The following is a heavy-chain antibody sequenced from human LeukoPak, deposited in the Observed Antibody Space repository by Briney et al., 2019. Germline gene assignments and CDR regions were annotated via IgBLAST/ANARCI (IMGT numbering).Heavy chain of an antibody. D-gene: IGHD6-19*01. Sequence: GASVKVSCKASGYTFTSFAMNWMRQAPGQGLEWMGRINTNTGTPTYAQGFTGRFVFSLDTSVSTAFLQISSLKAEDTAVYYCARSSGSDYWGQGTLVTVSS. J-gene: IGHJ4*02. CDR1: GYTFTSFA. CDR3: ARSSGSDY. CDR2: INTNTGTP. V-gene: IGHV7-4-1*02.